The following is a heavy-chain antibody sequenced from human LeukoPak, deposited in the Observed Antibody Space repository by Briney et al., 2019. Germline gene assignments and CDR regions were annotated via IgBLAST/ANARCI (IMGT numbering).Heavy chain of an antibody. Sequence: SETLSLTCAVYGGSFSAYYWTWIRQPPGKGLEWIGEIKQSENTNYNPSLKSRVTISIDPSKNQISLKLNSVTAADTVVYFCAREGLRNAYNPLGYWGQGTLVTVSS. CDR2: IKQSENT. CDR1: GGSFSAYY. V-gene: IGHV4-34*01. D-gene: IGHD5-24*01. CDR3: AREGLRNAYNPLGY. J-gene: IGHJ4*02.